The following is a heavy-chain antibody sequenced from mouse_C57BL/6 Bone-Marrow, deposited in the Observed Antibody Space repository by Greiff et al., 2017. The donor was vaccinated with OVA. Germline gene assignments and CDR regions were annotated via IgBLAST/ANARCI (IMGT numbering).Heavy chain of an antibody. J-gene: IGHJ3*01. Sequence: QVQLQQSGAELARPGASVKLSCKASGYTFTSYGISGVKQRTGQGLEWIGEIYPRSGNTYYNEKFKGKATLTADKSSSTAYMELRSLTSEDSAVYFCARGRITKGFAYWGQGTLVTVSA. CDR1: GYTFTSYG. V-gene: IGHV1-81*01. CDR2: IYPRSGNT. CDR3: ARGRITKGFAY. D-gene: IGHD1-1*01.